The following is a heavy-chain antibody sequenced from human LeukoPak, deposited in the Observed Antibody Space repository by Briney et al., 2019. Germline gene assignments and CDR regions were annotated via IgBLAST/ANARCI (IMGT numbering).Heavy chain of an antibody. D-gene: IGHD2-2*01. Sequence: ASVKVSCKASGYTFTSHGISWVRQAPGQGLEWMGWISAYNGNTNYAQKLQGRVTMTTDTSTSTAYMELRSLRSDDTAVYYCARGFCSSTSCYLPTDYWGQGTLVTVSS. CDR1: GYTFTSHG. J-gene: IGHJ4*02. V-gene: IGHV1-18*01. CDR3: ARGFCSSTSCYLPTDY. CDR2: ISAYNGNT.